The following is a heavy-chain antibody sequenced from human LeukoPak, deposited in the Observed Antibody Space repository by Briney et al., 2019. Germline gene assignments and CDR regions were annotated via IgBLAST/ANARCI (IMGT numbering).Heavy chain of an antibody. V-gene: IGHV3-53*01. CDR2: IYSGGST. J-gene: IGHJ4*02. CDR1: GFTVSSNY. CDR3: ARRDYYDSSGYSPLFDY. D-gene: IGHD3-22*01. Sequence: PGGSLRLSCAASGFTVSSNYMSWVRQAPGKGLEWVSVIYSGGSTYYADSVKGRFTISRDNSKNTLYLQMNSLRAEDTAVYYCARRDYYDSSGYSPLFDYWGQGTLVTVSS.